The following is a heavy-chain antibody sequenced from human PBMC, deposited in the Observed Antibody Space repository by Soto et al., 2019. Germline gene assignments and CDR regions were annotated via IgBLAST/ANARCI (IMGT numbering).Heavy chain of an antibody. CDR3: ATRPARSRARPFGY. Sequence: EVQLLESGGGLVQPGGSLRLSCAASGFTFSSYAMSWVRQAPGKGLEWVSAISGSGGSTYYADSVKGRFTISRDNSKNALYLQMHGLGAEDTAVYYCATRPARSRARPFGYWGQGTLVTVSS. D-gene: IGHD6-13*01. J-gene: IGHJ4*02. V-gene: IGHV3-23*01. CDR1: GFTFSSYA. CDR2: ISGSGGST.